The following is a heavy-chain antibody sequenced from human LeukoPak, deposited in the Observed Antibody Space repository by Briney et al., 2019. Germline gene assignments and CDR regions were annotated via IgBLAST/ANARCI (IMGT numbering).Heavy chain of an antibody. CDR2: IKQDGSEK. V-gene: IGHV3-7*01. D-gene: IGHD3-10*01. CDR3: ARGIRGPAGVWRSYYGMDV. CDR1: GITLSAYW. J-gene: IGHJ6*02. Sequence: GGSLRLSCAASGITLSAYWMAWVRQAPGKGLEWVANIKQDGSEKYYVDSVKGRFTISRDNAKNSLFLQMNSLKADDTAVYYCARGIRGPAGVWRSYYGMDVWGQGTTVTVSS.